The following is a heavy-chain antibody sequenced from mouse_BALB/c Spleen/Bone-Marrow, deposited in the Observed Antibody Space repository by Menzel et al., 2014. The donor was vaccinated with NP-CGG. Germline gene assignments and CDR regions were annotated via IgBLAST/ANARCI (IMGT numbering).Heavy chain of an antibody. D-gene: IGHD1-2*01. CDR3: TRDNGPVDY. J-gene: IGHJ2*01. Sequence: EVKLVESGGGLVKPGGSLKLSCAASGFTFSSYTMSWVRQTPEKRLEWIATITSGGSYTYYPDSVKGRFTISRDNAKNTLYLQMSSLKSEDTAMYYCTRDNGPVDYWGQGTTRTGSS. CDR1: GFTFSSYT. V-gene: IGHV5-6-4*01. CDR2: ITSGGSYT.